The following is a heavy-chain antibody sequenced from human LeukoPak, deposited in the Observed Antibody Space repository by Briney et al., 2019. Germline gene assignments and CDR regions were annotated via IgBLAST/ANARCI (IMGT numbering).Heavy chain of an antibody. D-gene: IGHD3-3*01. CDR1: GGSFSGYY. V-gene: IGHV4-59*01. J-gene: IGHJ6*02. CDR3: ARETHDYGMDV. Sequence: SETLSLTCAVYGGSFSGYYWSWIRQPPGKGLEWIGYIYYSGSTNYNPSLKSRVTISVDTSKNQFSLKLSSVTAADTAVYYCARETHDYGMDVWGQGTTVTVSS. CDR2: IYYSGST.